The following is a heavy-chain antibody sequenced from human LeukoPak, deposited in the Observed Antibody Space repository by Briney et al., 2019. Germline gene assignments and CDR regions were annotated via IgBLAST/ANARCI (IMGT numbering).Heavy chain of an antibody. CDR1: GGSISNSY. CDR2: IYYSGST. V-gene: IGHV4-59*01. CDR3: ARTAARGYFDY. Sequence: KSSETLSLTCTVSGGSISNSYWSWIRQPPGKGLEWIGYIYYSGSTNYNPYLKSRVTVSVDTSKNQFSLKLSSVTAADTAVYYCARTAARGYFDYWGQGTLVTVSS. D-gene: IGHD2-21*02. J-gene: IGHJ4*02.